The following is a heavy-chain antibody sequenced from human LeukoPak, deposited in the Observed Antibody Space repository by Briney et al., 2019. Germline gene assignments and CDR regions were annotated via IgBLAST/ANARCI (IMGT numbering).Heavy chain of an antibody. CDR3: ARALAQRINGYFHH. J-gene: IGHJ1*01. CDR2: INPNRGDT. D-gene: IGHD2-8*01. V-gene: IGHV1-2*02. CDR1: GYTFTGYY. Sequence: ASVKVSCKASGYTFTGYYMHWVRQAPGQGLEWMGCINPNRGDTNYAQKFQGRVSMTRDTSISTDYMELNGLKSDDTAVYCCARALAQRINGYFHHWGQGTLVSVSS.